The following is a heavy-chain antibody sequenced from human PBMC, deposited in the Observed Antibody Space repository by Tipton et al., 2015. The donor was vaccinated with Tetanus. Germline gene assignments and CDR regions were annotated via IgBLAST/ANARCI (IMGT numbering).Heavy chain of an antibody. CDR3: ASGSSIRHGLDV. CDR1: GYTFTSYG. V-gene: IGHV1-8*02. CDR2: LNPKSGSA. D-gene: IGHD2-2*01. Sequence: QVQLVQSGAEVKKPGASVKVSCKASGYTFTSYGLNWVRKAAGRGFEWMGWLNPKSGSAAYAPRFQGRVTMTTNTSITTAFMEVASLTYEDTAVYYCASGSSIRHGLDVWGHGTPVTVSS. J-gene: IGHJ6*02.